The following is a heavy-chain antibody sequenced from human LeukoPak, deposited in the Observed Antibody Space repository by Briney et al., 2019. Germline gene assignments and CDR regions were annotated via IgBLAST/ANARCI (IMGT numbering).Heavy chain of an antibody. CDR2: ISDIGSI. CDR1: GGSISSYY. V-gene: IGHV4-59*08. Sequence: SETLSLTCTVSGGSISSYYWSWIRQPPGKGLEWIAYISDIGSINYNPSLKSRVTISLDTSKNQLSLKPSSVTAADTAVYYCAGYHPRNTVDFWGQGTLVTVSS. J-gene: IGHJ4*02. CDR3: AGYHPRNTVDF. D-gene: IGHD2/OR15-2a*01.